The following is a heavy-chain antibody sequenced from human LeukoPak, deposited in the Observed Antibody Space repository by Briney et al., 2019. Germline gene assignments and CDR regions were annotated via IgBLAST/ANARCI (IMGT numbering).Heavy chain of an antibody. V-gene: IGHV4-38-2*02. CDR2: IYHSGST. Sequence: SETLSLTCAVSGYSISSGYYWGWIRQPPGQGLEWIGSIYHSGSTYYNPSLKSRVTISVDTSKNQFSLKLSSVTAADTAVHYCARDGPTMGRGVDYYYYGMDVWGKGTTVTVSS. CDR3: ARDGPTMGRGVDYYYYGMDV. D-gene: IGHD3-10*01. CDR1: GYSISSGYY. J-gene: IGHJ6*04.